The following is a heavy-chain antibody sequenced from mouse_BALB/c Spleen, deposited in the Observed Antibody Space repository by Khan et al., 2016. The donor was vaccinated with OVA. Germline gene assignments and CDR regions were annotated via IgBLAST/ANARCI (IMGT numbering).Heavy chain of an antibody. CDR2: ISYSGST. V-gene: IGHV3-2*02. D-gene: IGHD2-3*01. CDR1: GYSITSDYA. CDR3: ARGENGYYLAWFAY. J-gene: IGHJ3*01. Sequence: EVQLQESGPGLVKPSQSLSLTCTVTGYSITSDYAWNWIRQFPGNKLEWMGYISYSGSTSYNPSLKSRISITRDTSKNQFFLQLNSVMTEDTATYYCARGENGYYLAWFAYWGQGTLVTVSA.